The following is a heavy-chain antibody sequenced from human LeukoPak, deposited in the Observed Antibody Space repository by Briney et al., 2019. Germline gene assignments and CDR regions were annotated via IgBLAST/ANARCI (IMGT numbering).Heavy chain of an antibody. D-gene: IGHD6-13*01. CDR3: ARDRGPGIKPAGTVGMDV. CDR1: GFTFSSYG. Sequence: GGSLRLSCAASGFTFSSYGMHWVRQAPGKGLEWVAVISYDGSNKYYADSVKGRFTISRDNAKNSLLLQVNNLRDEDTAVYYCARDRGPGIKPAGTVGMDVWGQGTTVTVSS. CDR2: ISYDGSNK. J-gene: IGHJ6*02. V-gene: IGHV3-30*03.